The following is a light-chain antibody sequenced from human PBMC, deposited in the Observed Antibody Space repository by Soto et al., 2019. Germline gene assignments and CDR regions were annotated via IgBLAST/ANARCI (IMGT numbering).Light chain of an antibody. J-gene: IGLJ1*01. CDR1: TSDVGRYNY. V-gene: IGLV2-14*01. CDR3: NSYTSSSTSV. CDR2: DVS. Sequence: QSVLTQPASVSGSPGQSITISCTGTTSDVGRYNYVSWYQQHPGKAPKLIIYDVSNRPSGVSNRFSGSKSGNTASLTISGLQAEDEADYYCNSYTSSSTSVFGTATRSPS.